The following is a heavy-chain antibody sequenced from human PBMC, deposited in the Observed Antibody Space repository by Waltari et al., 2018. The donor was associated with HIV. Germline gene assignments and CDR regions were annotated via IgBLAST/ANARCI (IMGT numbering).Heavy chain of an antibody. Sequence: QVQLQQWGAGLLKPSETLSLTCAVYGGSFSGYYWSWIRQPPGKGLEWIGEINHSGSTNYNPPLKSRVTISVDTSKNQFSLKLSSVTAADTAVYYCARAEVTYFDYWGQGTLVTVSS. J-gene: IGHJ4*02. CDR1: GGSFSGYY. D-gene: IGHD4-4*01. V-gene: IGHV4-34*01. CDR2: INHSGST. CDR3: ARAEVTYFDY.